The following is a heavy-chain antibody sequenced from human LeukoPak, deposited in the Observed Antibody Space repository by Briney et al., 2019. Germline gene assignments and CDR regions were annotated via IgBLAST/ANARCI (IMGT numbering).Heavy chain of an antibody. CDR2: FVPEDDET. CDR3: ATDQGYSYGRFAY. J-gene: IGHJ4*02. CDR1: GYTLTELS. Sequence: GSVKVSCKVSGYTLTELSMHWVRQSPGEGLEWMGGFVPEDDETIYAQKFQGRVTMTEDTSTDTAYMELSSLRSEDTAVYYCATDQGYSYGRFAYWGQGTPVTV. V-gene: IGHV1-24*01. D-gene: IGHD5-18*01.